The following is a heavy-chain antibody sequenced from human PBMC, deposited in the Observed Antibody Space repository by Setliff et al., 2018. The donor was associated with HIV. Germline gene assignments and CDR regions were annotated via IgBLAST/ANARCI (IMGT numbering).Heavy chain of an antibody. J-gene: IGHJ3*02. CDR2: IYPEDSNI. Sequence: PGESLKISCKDVDYTFTTYWIGWVRQMPGEGLEWMGIIYPEDSNIKYNPSFQNQVTISADKSISTAYLQVHNLKASDTATYYCARRDGRSMNAFEIWGPGTMVTVSS. CDR3: ARRDGRSMNAFEI. CDR1: DYTFTTYW. D-gene: IGHD6-13*01. V-gene: IGHV5-51*01.